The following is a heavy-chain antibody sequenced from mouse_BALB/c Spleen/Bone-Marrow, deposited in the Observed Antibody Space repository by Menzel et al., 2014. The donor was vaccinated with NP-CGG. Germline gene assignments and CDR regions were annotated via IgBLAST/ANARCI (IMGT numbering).Heavy chain of an antibody. Sequence: EVKLVESGGGLVQPGGSLRLSCATSGFTSTDYYMSWVRQPPGKALEWLGFIRNKANGYTTEYSASVKGRFTISRDNSQSILYLQMNTLRAEDSATYYCARGGNDLDYWAKAPLSQSPQ. CDR2: IRNKANGYTT. CDR1: GFTSTDYY. D-gene: IGHD2-3*01. CDR3: ARGGNDLDY. V-gene: IGHV7-3*02. J-gene: IGHJ2*01.